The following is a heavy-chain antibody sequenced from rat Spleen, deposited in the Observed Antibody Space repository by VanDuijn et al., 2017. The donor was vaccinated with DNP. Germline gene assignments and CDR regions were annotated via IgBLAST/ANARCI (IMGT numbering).Heavy chain of an antibody. CDR3: AREDYGYTYFDY. CDR2: MWTGGST. Sequence: QVQLKESGPGLVPPSQTLTLPCTVSGFSLTSYHVHWVRQPAGKGLEWMGIMWTGGSTDHNSALKSRLTISRDTSKSQVFLKVNSLQTEDIATYYCAREDYGYTYFDYWGQGVMVTVSS. V-gene: IGHV2-30*01. CDR1: GFSLTSYH. D-gene: IGHD1-4*01. J-gene: IGHJ2*01.